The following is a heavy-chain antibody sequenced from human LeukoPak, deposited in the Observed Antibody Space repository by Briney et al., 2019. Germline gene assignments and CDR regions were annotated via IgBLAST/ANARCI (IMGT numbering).Heavy chain of an antibody. CDR2: ISYDGSNK. J-gene: IGHJ4*02. V-gene: IGHV3-30*04. CDR3: ARDFGVSN. D-gene: IGHD3-3*01. Sequence: GGSLRLSCAASGFIFSNYAMHWVRQAPGKGLEWVALISYDGSNKYYADSVKGRFTISRDNSKNSLYLQMNSLKAEDTAVYYCARDFGVSNWGQGTLVTVSS. CDR1: GFIFSNYA.